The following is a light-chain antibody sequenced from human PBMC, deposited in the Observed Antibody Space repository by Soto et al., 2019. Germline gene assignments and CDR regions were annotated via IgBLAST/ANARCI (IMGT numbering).Light chain of an antibody. CDR2: GAS. CDR1: HSVSSSY. V-gene: IGKV3-20*01. CDR3: PQYGGSPPST. Sequence: EIVLTQSPGTLSLSPGERATLSCRASHSVSSSYLAWYQQKPGQAPRLLIYGASSRATGIPDRFSGSGSGTDFTLTISRLEPEDFAVYYCPQYGGSPPSTFGQGTKLEIK. J-gene: IGKJ2*01.